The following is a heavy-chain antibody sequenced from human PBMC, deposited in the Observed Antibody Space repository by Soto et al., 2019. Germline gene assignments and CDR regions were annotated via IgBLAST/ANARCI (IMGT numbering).Heavy chain of an antibody. CDR1: GFTFTSYG. CDR2: ISYDGSNK. Sequence: GALRLSCPASGFTFTSYGMHWVRQSPGKGLEWVAVISYDGSNKYYADSVKGRFTISRDNSKNTLYLQMNSLRAEDTAVYYCAKGYGGYSSGGTDYWGQGTLVTVSS. CDR3: AKGYGGYSSGGTDY. D-gene: IGHD6-19*01. V-gene: IGHV3-30*18. J-gene: IGHJ4*02.